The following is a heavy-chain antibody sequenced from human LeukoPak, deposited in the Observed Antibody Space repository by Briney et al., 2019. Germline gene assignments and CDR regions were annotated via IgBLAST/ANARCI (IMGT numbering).Heavy chain of an antibody. CDR3: ARDFITMVRGVSFYFDY. D-gene: IGHD3-10*01. J-gene: IGHJ4*02. Sequence: GGSLRLSCAASGFTFSSYAMHWVRQAPGKGLEWVAVISDDGSNKYYADSVKGRFTISRDNSKNTLYLQMNSLRAEDTAVYYCARDFITMVRGVSFYFDYWGQGTLVTASS. V-gene: IGHV3-30-3*01. CDR2: ISDDGSNK. CDR1: GFTFSSYA.